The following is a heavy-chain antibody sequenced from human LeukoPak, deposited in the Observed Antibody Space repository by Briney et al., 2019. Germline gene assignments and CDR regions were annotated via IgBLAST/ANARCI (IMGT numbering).Heavy chain of an antibody. J-gene: IGHJ5*02. V-gene: IGHV1-18*01. D-gene: IGHD2-15*01. Sequence: SVKVSCKASGYTFTTHGISWVRQAPGQGLEWMGWISPYNGNTNYAQKSHGRVTMTTDTSTNTAYMELKSLRSDDTAVYYCARGSFWFDPWGQGTLVTVSS. CDR3: ARGSFWFDP. CDR2: ISPYNGNT. CDR1: GYTFTTHG.